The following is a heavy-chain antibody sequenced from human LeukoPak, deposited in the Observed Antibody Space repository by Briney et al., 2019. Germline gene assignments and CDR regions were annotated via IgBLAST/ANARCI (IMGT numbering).Heavy chain of an antibody. CDR2: ISGSGGST. Sequence: ASVKVSCKASGGTLSSYAMSWVRQAPGKGLEWVSAISGSGGSTYYADSVKGRFTISRDNSKNTLYLQMNSLRAEDTAVYYCAKRWTLFQYPDYWGQGTLVTVSS. CDR3: AKRWTLFQYPDY. V-gene: IGHV3-23*01. J-gene: IGHJ4*02. CDR1: GGTLSSYA. D-gene: IGHD2-15*01.